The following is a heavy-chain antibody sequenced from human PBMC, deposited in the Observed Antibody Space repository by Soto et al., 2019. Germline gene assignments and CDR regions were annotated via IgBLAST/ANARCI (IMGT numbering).Heavy chain of an antibody. D-gene: IGHD4-17*01. CDR3: ARPYGGKIGDAPDL. Sequence: EVQLLESGGGLVQPGGSLRLSCVASGFAFSSYAMSWVRQVPGKGLGWVSTISDAAGSAYYADSVKGRFTISRDNSKKTLYLHMNSLRAEDSAVYYCARPYGGKIGDAPDLWGPGTRVTVSS. CDR1: GFAFSSYA. J-gene: IGHJ3*01. V-gene: IGHV3-23*01. CDR2: ISDAAGSA.